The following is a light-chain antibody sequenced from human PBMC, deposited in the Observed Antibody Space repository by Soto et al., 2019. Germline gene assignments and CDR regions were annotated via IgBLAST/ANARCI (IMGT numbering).Light chain of an antibody. J-gene: IGKJ4*01. CDR1: QGISSY. V-gene: IGKV1-9*01. Sequence: DIQLTQSPSFLSASVGDRVTITCRASQGISSYLAWYQQEPGKAPKPLIYAASTLQSGVPSRFSGGGSGTEFTLTISSLQPEDFATYYCQQLKSYPVTFGGGTTVESK. CDR3: QQLKSYPVT. CDR2: AAS.